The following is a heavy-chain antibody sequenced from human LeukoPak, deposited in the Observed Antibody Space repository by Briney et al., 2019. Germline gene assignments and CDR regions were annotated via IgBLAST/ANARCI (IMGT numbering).Heavy chain of an antibody. Sequence: GGSLRLSCAASGFTFRDYNMNWVRQAPGKGLEWVSYITDSGSTIHYADSVNGRFTISRDNAKNSLYLQMNSLRAEDSAVYYCARSIGLTGGGVDVWGRGTTVAVSS. D-gene: IGHD3-9*01. CDR2: ITDSGSTI. V-gene: IGHV3-11*01. J-gene: IGHJ6*02. CDR1: GFTFRDYN. CDR3: ARSIGLTGGGVDV.